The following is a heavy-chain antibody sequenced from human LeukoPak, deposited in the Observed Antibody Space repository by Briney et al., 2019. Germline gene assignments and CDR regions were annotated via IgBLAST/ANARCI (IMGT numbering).Heavy chain of an antibody. D-gene: IGHD6-13*01. V-gene: IGHV3-73*01. J-gene: IGHJ4*02. CDR2: IRSKANSYAT. Sequence: GGSLRLSCAASGFTFSGSAMHWVRQASGKGLEWVGRIRSKANSYATAYSASVEGRFTISRDDSKNTAYLQMNSLKTEDTAVYYCTALGIAGAGTDYWGQGTLVTVSS. CDR3: TALGIAGAGTDY. CDR1: GFTFSGSA.